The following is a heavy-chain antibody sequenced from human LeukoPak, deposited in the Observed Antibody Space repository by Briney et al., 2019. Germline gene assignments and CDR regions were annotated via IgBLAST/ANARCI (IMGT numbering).Heavy chain of an antibody. CDR2: ISDTGKTT. D-gene: IGHD4/OR15-4a*01. CDR3: ARGGAYDYGVLDA. Sequence: HPGESLRLSCEASGFAFSNHAMAWVRQAPGEGLQWVSTISDTGKTTFYRDSVRGRFTISRDISNNTLYLQMDGLRADDTAVYYCARGGAYDYGVLDAWGQGTLVTVSS. V-gene: IGHV3-23*01. J-gene: IGHJ5*02. CDR1: GFAFSNHA.